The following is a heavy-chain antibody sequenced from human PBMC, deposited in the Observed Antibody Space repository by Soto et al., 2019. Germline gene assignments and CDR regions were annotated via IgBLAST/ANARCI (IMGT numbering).Heavy chain of an antibody. Sequence: QGQLQESGPGLVKPSETLALTCTVSGGSIRSYYWSWIRQPPGKGLEWLGYMYEGGSTNYNPSLTSRVTLSVDTSENQFSLKLTSVTAADTAAYYCARLEVGLWYFDVWGRGTLVSVSS. CDR3: ARLEVGLWYFDV. D-gene: IGHD2-2*01. CDR1: GGSIRSYY. CDR2: MYEGGST. J-gene: IGHJ2*01. V-gene: IGHV4-59*08.